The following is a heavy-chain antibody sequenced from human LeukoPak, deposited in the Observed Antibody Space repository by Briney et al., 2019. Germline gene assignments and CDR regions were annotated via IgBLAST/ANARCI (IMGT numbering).Heavy chain of an antibody. V-gene: IGHV4-34*01. Sequence: PSETLSLTCAVYGGSFSGYYWSWIRQPPGKGLEWIGEINHSGSTNYNPSLKSRVTISVDTSKNQFSLKLSSVTAADTAVYYCASQILLDCTNGVCYTVRYFDYWGQGTLVTVSS. CDR1: GGSFSGYY. CDR2: INHSGST. D-gene: IGHD2-8*01. J-gene: IGHJ4*02. CDR3: ASQILLDCTNGVCYTVRYFDY.